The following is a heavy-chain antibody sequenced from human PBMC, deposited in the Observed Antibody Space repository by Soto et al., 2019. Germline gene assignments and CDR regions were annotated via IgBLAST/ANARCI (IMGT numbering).Heavy chain of an antibody. J-gene: IGHJ6*02. CDR2: IIPIFDTA. Sequence: SVKVSCKASGGTFSSYAISWVRQAPGQGLEWMGGIIPIFDTANYAQKFQGRVTITADESTSTAYMELSSLRSEDTAVYYCARDQGITGTPYYYYYGMDVWGQGTTVTVSS. D-gene: IGHD1-7*01. CDR1: GGTFSSYA. V-gene: IGHV1-69*13. CDR3: ARDQGITGTPYYYYYGMDV.